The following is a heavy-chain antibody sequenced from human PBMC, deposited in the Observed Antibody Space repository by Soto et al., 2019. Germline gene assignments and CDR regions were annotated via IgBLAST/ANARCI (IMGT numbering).Heavy chain of an antibody. J-gene: IGHJ5*02. CDR1: GGSFSGYY. Sequence: PSETLSLTCAVYGGSFSGYYWTWIRQPPGKGLEWIGEINHSGSTNCNPSLKGRFTIPRDNAKNSLYLQMNSLRAEDTAVYYCAREADYVNWFDPWGQGTLVTVSS. D-gene: IGHD4-17*01. V-gene: IGHV4-34*01. CDR3: AREADYVNWFDP. CDR2: INHSGST.